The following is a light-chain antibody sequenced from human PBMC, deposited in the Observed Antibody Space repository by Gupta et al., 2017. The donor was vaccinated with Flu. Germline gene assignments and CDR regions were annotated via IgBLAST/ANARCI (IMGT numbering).Light chain of an antibody. CDR1: SSAAGGNKY. Sequence: SALTQPASVPVSPGQSISLSCTGTSSAAGGNKYVSWYQQHPGKAPKLMIFGVSNRPSGVSNRFSGSKSGNTASLTITGLQAEDEADYYCSSYTNANTLVVFGGGTKLTVL. CDR3: SSYTNANTLVV. CDR2: GVS. J-gene: IGLJ2*01. V-gene: IGLV2-14*01.